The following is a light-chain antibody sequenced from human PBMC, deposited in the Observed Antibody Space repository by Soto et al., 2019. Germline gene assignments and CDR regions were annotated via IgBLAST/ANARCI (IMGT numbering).Light chain of an antibody. Sequence: QSVLTQPPSVSGAPGQRVTISCTGSSSNIGAGYDVHWYQQLPGTAPKLLISGNSNRPSGVPDRFSGSKSGTSASLAITGLQAEDEADYYCQSYDGSLSGSYVFGTGTKVTVL. CDR2: GNS. CDR1: SSNIGAGYD. V-gene: IGLV1-40*01. J-gene: IGLJ1*01. CDR3: QSYDGSLSGSYV.